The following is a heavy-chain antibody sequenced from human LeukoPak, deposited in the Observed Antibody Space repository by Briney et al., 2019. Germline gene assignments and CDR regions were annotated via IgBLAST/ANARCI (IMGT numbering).Heavy chain of an antibody. Sequence: PGGSLRLSCAASGFTFSSYSINCVRQAPGKGLEWVSYISSTSTTIYYADSVKGRFTISIDNAKNSLYLQMDSLGAEDTAVYYCALRRGGSSGGTCYQYFDYWGQGTLVTVSS. CDR2: ISSTSTTI. J-gene: IGHJ4*02. CDR1: GFTFSSYS. V-gene: IGHV3-48*04. CDR3: ALRRGGSSGGTCYQYFDY. D-gene: IGHD2-15*01.